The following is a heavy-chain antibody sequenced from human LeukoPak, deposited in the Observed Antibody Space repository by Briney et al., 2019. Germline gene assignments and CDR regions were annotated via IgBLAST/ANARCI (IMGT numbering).Heavy chain of an antibody. Sequence: GRSLRLSCAASGFTFSSYAMHWVRQAPGKGLEWVAVISYVGSNKYYADSVKGRFTISRDNSKNTLYLQMNSLRAEDTAVYYCARGGIGGPFDYWGQGTLVTVSS. CDR2: ISYVGSNK. J-gene: IGHJ4*02. CDR3: ARGGIGGPFDY. D-gene: IGHD6-13*01. CDR1: GFTFSSYA. V-gene: IGHV3-30-3*01.